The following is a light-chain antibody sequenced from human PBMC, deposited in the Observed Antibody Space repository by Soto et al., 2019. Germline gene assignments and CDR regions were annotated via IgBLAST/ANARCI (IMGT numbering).Light chain of an antibody. CDR3: QTWGTGIQV. J-gene: IGLJ1*01. Sequence: QPVLTQSPSASASLGASVKVTCTLSSEHSNYAIAWHQQQPEKGPRYLMKLNSDGSHSRGDGIPDRFSGSSSGAGRYLTISSLQSEDEADYYCQTWGTGIQVFGTGTKAPS. CDR2: LNSDGSH. CDR1: SEHSNYA. V-gene: IGLV4-69*01.